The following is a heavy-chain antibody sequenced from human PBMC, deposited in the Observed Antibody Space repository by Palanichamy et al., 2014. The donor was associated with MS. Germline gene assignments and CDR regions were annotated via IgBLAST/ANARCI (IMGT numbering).Heavy chain of an antibody. J-gene: IGHJ2*01. CDR2: IIPILGIA. CDR1: GGTFSSYA. CDR3: ARCSGGSCYGGYWYFDL. D-gene: IGHD2-15*01. Sequence: LVQSGAEVKKPGSSVKVSCKASGGTFSSYAISWVRQAPGQGLEWMGGIIPILGIANYAQKFQGRVTITADESTSTAYMELSSLRSEDTAVYYCARCSGGSCYGGYWYFDLWGRGTLVTVSS. V-gene: IGHV1-69*10.